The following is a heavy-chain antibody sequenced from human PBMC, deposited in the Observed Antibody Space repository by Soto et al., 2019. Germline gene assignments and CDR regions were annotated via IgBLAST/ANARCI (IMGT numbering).Heavy chain of an antibody. D-gene: IGHD3-3*02. CDR2: IYYSGST. J-gene: IGHJ5*02. CDR1: GGSITSGDYY. CDR3: ARLGAFYQSLDP. Sequence: PSETLYLTCTVSGGSITSGDYYWSWIRQPPGKGLEWIGYIYYSGSTYYNPSLKSRVTITVDTSKNQISLKLSSVTAADTAVYYCARLGAFYQSLDPWGPGTLVTVSS. V-gene: IGHV4-30-4*02.